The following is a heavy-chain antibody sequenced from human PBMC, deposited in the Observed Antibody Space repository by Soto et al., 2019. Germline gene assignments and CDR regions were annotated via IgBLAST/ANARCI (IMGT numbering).Heavy chain of an antibody. V-gene: IGHV3-23*01. D-gene: IGHD6-19*01. CDR2: ISGNGGDA. CDR1: GFPFSHYA. CDR3: ESERRGSGCHGCSY. Sequence: GESLKISCAASGFPFSHYAMSWVRQAPGTGLERVSAISGNGGDAAYADTGRDRFTISRDNSNDTLHLHMNSPGDDDPALYYCESERRGSGCHGCSYWSQ. J-gene: IGHJ4*02.